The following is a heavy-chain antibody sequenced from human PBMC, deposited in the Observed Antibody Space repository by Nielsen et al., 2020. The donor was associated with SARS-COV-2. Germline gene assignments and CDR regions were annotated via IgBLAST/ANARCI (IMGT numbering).Heavy chain of an antibody. CDR2: ISSRDTI. Sequence: GGSLRLSCAASGFTFSSYEMNWVRQAPGKGLEWVSYISSRDTIYYADSVKGRFTVSRDNAKNSLYLQMNSLRAEDTAVYYCAGGYYYYDTSGLAFDIWGPGTPVTVSS. D-gene: IGHD3-22*01. CDR3: AGGYYYYDTSGLAFDI. CDR1: GFTFSSYE. J-gene: IGHJ3*02. V-gene: IGHV3-48*03.